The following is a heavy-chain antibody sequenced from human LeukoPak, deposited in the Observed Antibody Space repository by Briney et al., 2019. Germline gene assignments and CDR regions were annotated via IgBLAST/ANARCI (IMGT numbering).Heavy chain of an antibody. CDR1: GFTLSSYW. D-gene: IGHD6-13*01. Sequence: PGGSLSLSCAASGFTLSSYWMHWVRQAPGKGGVCVSRINSDGSTTTYADSVKGRFTISRDNAKNTLYLQMNSLRAEDTAIYYCAILTGIAAAAWGQGTLVTVSS. J-gene: IGHJ5*02. CDR3: AILTGIAAAA. V-gene: IGHV3-74*01. CDR2: INSDGSTT.